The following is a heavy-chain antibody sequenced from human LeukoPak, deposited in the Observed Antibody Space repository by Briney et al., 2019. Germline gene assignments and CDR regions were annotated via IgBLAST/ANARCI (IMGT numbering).Heavy chain of an antibody. Sequence: GGSLRLSCAASGFTFSSYAMSWVRQAPGKRLEWVSAISGSGGSTYYADSVKGRFTISRDNSKNTLYLQMNSLRAEDTAVYYCAKVDDYVWTVQHWGQGTLVTVSS. CDR2: ISGSGGST. V-gene: IGHV3-23*01. J-gene: IGHJ1*01. D-gene: IGHD3-16*01. CDR3: AKVDDYVWTVQH. CDR1: GFTFSSYA.